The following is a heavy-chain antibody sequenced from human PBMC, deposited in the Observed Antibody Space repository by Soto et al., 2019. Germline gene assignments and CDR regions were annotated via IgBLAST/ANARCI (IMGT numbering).Heavy chain of an antibody. Sequence: PGGSLRLSCAASGFTVSSNYMSWVRQAPGKGLEWVSVIYSGGSTYYADSVKGRFTISRDNSKNTLYLQMNSLRAEDTAVYYCARDNFANWNSPPGAFDIWGQGTMVTVSS. D-gene: IGHD1-7*01. J-gene: IGHJ3*02. CDR3: ARDNFANWNSPPGAFDI. CDR2: IYSGGST. CDR1: GFTVSSNY. V-gene: IGHV3-66*01.